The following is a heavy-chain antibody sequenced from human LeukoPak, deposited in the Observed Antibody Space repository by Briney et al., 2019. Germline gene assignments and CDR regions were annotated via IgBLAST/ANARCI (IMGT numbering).Heavy chain of an antibody. V-gene: IGHV4-4*07. CDR1: NNFIRNGYY. CDR2: IYTSGST. D-gene: IGHD6-13*01. Sequence: SETLSLTCAVSNNFIRNGYYWSWIRQPAGKGLEWIGRIYTSGSTNYNPSLKSRVTISVDKSKNQFSLKLSSVTAADTAVYYCAREERQQLVLFYYYYYMDVWGKGTTVTVSS. CDR3: AREERQQLVLFYYYYYMDV. J-gene: IGHJ6*03.